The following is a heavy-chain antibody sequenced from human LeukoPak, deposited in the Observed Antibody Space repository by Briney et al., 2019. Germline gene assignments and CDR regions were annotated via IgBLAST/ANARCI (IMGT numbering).Heavy chain of an antibody. Sequence: GGSLRLSCAASGFTFSSYGIQWVRQAPGKGPEWVAFIRYDGTYKYYAASVKGRFTISRDDSENTVYLQMNSLRAEDTAVYYCARGGSGDWALGGQGTLVTVSS. J-gene: IGHJ4*02. V-gene: IGHV3-30*02. D-gene: IGHD2-21*02. CDR2: IRYDGTYK. CDR1: GFTFSSYG. CDR3: ARGGSGDWAL.